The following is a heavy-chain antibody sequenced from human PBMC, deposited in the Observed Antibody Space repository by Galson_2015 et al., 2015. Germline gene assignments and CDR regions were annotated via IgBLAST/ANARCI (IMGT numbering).Heavy chain of an antibody. CDR2: TYYRSKWYN. V-gene: IGHV6-1*01. Sequence: CAISGDSVSSNSVAWNWIRQSPSRGLEWLGRTYYRSKWYNDYAISVKSRITINPDTSRNHFSLQLNSVTPEDTAVYYCARDPGYDYGDYWGQGTLVTVSS. J-gene: IGHJ4*02. CDR3: ARDPGYDYGDY. D-gene: IGHD2-2*01. CDR1: GDSVSSNSVA.